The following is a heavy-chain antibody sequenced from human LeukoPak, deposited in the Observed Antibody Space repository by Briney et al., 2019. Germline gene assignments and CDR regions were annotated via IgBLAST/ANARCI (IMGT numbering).Heavy chain of an antibody. CDR1: GGSISSHY. D-gene: IGHD2-2*01. J-gene: IGHJ4*02. V-gene: IGHV4-59*11. Sequence: SETLSLTCTVSGGSISSHYWSWIRQPPGKGLEWIGYIYYSGSTNYNPSLKSRVTISVDTSKNQFSLKLSSVTAADTAVYYCARGGLYQLDYWAREPWSPSPQ. CDR2: IYYSGST. CDR3: ARGGLYQLDY.